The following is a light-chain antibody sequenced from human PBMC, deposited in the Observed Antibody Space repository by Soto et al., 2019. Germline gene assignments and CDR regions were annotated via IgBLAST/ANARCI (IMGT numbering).Light chain of an antibody. J-gene: IGKJ1*01. CDR3: QQYNSWPRT. Sequence: EIVMTQSPATLSVSPGERATLSCRASQSVSSNLAWYQQKPGQAPRLLIYGASIRATGIPARFSGSGSGTEFTLTISSLQPEDFAVYYCQQYNSWPRTFGQGTKVEIK. CDR1: QSVSSN. V-gene: IGKV3-15*01. CDR2: GAS.